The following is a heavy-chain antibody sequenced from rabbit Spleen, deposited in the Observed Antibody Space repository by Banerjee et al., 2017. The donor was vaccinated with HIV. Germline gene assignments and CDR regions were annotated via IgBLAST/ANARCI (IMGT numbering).Heavy chain of an antibody. CDR3: ARDTGSSFSSYGMDL. D-gene: IGHD8-1*01. Sequence: QEQLVESGGGLVKPGASLTLTCKASGFSFSNKAVMCWVRQAPGKGLEWIACINAVTGKAVYASWPKGRFTISKASSTTVTLQMTSLTVADTATYFCARDTGSSFSSYGMDLWGQGTLVTVS. CDR2: INAVTGKA. V-gene: IGHV1S45*01. J-gene: IGHJ6*01. CDR1: GFSFSNKAV.